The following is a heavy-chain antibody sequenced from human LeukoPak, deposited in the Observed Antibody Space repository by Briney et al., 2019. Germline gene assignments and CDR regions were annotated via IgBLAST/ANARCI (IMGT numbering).Heavy chain of an antibody. CDR2: IWYDGSNK. D-gene: IGHD6-6*01. V-gene: IGHV3-33*06. J-gene: IGHJ4*02. CDR3: AKDRSITARTWSFDY. Sequence: PGGSLRLSCAASGFTFSTYGIHWVRQAPGKGLEWVAIIWYDGSNKYYADSVRGRFTISRDNSKNTLYLQMNSLRAEDTAMYYCAKDRSITARTWSFDYWGQGTLVTVSS. CDR1: GFTFSTYG.